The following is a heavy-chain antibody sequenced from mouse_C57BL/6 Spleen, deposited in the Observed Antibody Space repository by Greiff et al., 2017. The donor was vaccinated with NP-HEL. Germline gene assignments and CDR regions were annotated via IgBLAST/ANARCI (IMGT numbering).Heavy chain of an antibody. CDR1: GFTFSDYY. CDR3: ARPNYYGSDWYFDV. Sequence: DVMLVESGGGLVQPGGSLKLSCAASGFTFSDYYMYWVRQTPEKRLEWVAYISNGGGSTYYPDTVKGRFTISRDNAKNTLYLQMSRLKSEDTAMYYCARPNYYGSDWYFDVWGTGTTVTVSS. V-gene: IGHV5-12*01. J-gene: IGHJ1*03. CDR2: ISNGGGST. D-gene: IGHD1-1*01.